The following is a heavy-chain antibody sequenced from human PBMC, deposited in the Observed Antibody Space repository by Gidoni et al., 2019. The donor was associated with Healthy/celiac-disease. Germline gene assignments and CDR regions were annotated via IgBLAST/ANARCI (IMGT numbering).Heavy chain of an antibody. CDR1: GYTFTSYG. J-gene: IGHJ5*02. Sequence: QVQLVQSGAEVKKPGASVKVSCKASGYTFTSYGISWVRQSPGQGLEWMGWISAYNGNTNYAQKLQGRVTMTTDTSTSTAYMELRSLRSDDTAVYYCARDGATIFGVDQPVGWFDPWGQGTLVTVSS. CDR3: ARDGATIFGVDQPVGWFDP. D-gene: IGHD3-3*01. V-gene: IGHV1-18*01. CDR2: ISAYNGNT.